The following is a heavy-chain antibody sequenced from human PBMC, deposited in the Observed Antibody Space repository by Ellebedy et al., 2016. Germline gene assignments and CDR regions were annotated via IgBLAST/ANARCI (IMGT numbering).Heavy chain of an antibody. CDR1: GGSFSGYY. J-gene: IGHJ4*02. V-gene: IGHV4-34*01. CDR2: INHSGST. CDR3: ARNYYDSSGPFDY. Sequence: SETLSLXCAVYGGSFSGYYWSWIRQPPGKGLEWIGEINHSGSTNYNPSLKSRVTISVDTSKNQFSLKLSSVTAADTAVYYCARNYYDSSGPFDYWGQGTLVTVSS. D-gene: IGHD3-22*01.